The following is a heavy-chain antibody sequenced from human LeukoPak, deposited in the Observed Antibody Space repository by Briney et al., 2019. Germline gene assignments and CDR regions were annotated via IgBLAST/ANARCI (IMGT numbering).Heavy chain of an antibody. CDR2: ISSSSSTI. Sequence: GGALRLSCASSGFTFSSYSMNWVRQAPGKGLEWVSYISSSSSTIYYADSVKGRFTISRDNAKHSLYLQMNSLRAEDTAVYYCARGDYDYVWGSYRYYYFDYWGQGTLVTVSS. D-gene: IGHD3-16*02. J-gene: IGHJ4*02. CDR1: GFTFSSYS. CDR3: ARGDYDYVWGSYRYYYFDY. V-gene: IGHV3-48*01.